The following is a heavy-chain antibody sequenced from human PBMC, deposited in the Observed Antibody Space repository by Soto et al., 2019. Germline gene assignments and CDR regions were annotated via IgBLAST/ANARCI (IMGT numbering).Heavy chain of an antibody. J-gene: IGHJ4*02. Sequence: GGSLRLSCAASGFTFSSYSMNWVRQAPGKGLEWVSSISSSSSYIYYADSVKGRFTISRDNAKNSLYLQMNSLRAEDTAVYYCARGISVIFVTTAPRIDYWGQGTLVTVSS. V-gene: IGHV3-21*01. CDR3: ARGISVIFVTTAPRIDY. CDR1: GFTFSSYS. CDR2: ISSSSSYI. D-gene: IGHD3-3*01.